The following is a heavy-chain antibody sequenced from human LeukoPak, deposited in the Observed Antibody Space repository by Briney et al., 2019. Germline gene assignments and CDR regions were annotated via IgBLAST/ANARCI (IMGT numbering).Heavy chain of an antibody. CDR3: ARDGSWGDYQFYFYMDV. CDR1: GFTFSSYA. V-gene: IGHV3-23*01. J-gene: IGHJ6*03. CDR2: ISDSGRNI. D-gene: IGHD2-2*01. Sequence: GGSLRLSCAASGFTFSSYAMSWVRQAPGKGLEWLSGISDSGRNIYYADSVKGRFTISRDNSKNTLYIQMNSLRAEDTAVYYCARDGSWGDYQFYFYMDVWGKGTRVTVPS.